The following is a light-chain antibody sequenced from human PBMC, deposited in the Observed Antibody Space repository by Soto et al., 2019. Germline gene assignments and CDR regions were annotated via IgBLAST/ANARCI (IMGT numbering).Light chain of an antibody. V-gene: IGLV2-11*01. CDR1: SSDVGSYNY. Sequence: QSVLTQPRSVSGSPGESVTISCSGTSSDVGSYNYVSWYQQYPGKAPKVMIYDVSERPSEVPVRFSGSKSGNTASLTISGVQAEDEAEYFCCSYSGSDSLLFGGGPKLTVL. J-gene: IGLJ2*01. CDR2: DVS. CDR3: CSYSGSDSLL.